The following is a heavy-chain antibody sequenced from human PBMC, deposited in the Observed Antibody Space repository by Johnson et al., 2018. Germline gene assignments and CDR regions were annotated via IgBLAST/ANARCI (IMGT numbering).Heavy chain of an antibody. J-gene: IGHJ6*04. Sequence: EVQLLESGAGLAQPGGSLRLSCAGSGFTFSTHAMNWARQAPGKGLEWVSAVRHDGGKTYYADSVKGRFTISRDNSNNTLFLQMNSLRAEDTAVYYCARGINYDFSPMDVWGKGTTVTVSS. D-gene: IGHD3-3*01. CDR2: VRHDGGKT. V-gene: IGHV3-23*01. CDR3: ARGINYDFSPMDV. CDR1: GFTFSTHA.